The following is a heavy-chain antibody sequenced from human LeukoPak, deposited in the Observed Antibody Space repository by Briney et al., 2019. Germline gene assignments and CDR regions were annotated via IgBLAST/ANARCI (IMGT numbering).Heavy chain of an antibody. CDR3: AMTGLTGDLDY. V-gene: IGHV3-23*01. J-gene: IGHJ4*02. D-gene: IGHD7-27*01. CDR2: ISGSGGST. CDR1: GFTFSSYS. Sequence: GGSLRLSCAASGFTFSSYSMNWVRQAPGKGLEWVSAISGSGGSTYYADSVKGRFTISRDNSKNTLYLQMNSLRAEDTAVYYCAMTGLTGDLDYWGQGTLVTVSS.